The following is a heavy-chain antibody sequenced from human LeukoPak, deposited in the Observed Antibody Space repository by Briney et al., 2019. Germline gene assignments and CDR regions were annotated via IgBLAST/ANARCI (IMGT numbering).Heavy chain of an antibody. CDR2: ISGSGGST. J-gene: IGHJ4*02. CDR3: VKLGSSSAYFDY. D-gene: IGHD6-13*01. V-gene: IGHV3-23*01. Sequence: GGSLRLSCAASGFTFSSYAMSWVRQAPGKGLEWVSAISGSGGSTYYADSVKGRFTISRDNSKNTLYLQMSSLRAEDTAVYYCVKLGSSSAYFDYWGQGTLVTVSS. CDR1: GFTFSSYA.